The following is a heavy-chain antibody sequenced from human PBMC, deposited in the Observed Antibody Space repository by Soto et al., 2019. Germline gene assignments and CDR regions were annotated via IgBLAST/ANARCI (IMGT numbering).Heavy chain of an antibody. Sequence: QVQLVQSGAEVKKPGSSVKVSCKASGGTFSSYAISWVRQAPGQGLEWMGGIIPIFGTANYAQKFQGRVTITADESTSTAYMGLSSLRSEDTAVYYCARDNGAYCGGDCYSNWFDPWGQGTLVTVSS. J-gene: IGHJ5*02. CDR1: GGTFSSYA. CDR2: IIPIFGTA. V-gene: IGHV1-69*01. CDR3: ARDNGAYCGGDCYSNWFDP. D-gene: IGHD2-21*02.